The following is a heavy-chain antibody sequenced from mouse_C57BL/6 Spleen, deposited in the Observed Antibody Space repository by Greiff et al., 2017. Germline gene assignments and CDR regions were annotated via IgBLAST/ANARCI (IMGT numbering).Heavy chain of an antibody. V-gene: IGHV3-6*01. J-gene: IGHJ3*01. CDR1: GYSITSGYY. Sequence: ESGPGLVKPSQSLSLTCSVTGYSITSGYYWNWIRQFPGNKLEWMGYISYDGSNNYNPSLKNRISITRDTSKNQFFLKLNSVTTEDTATYYCANGNYVAYWGQGTLVTVSA. D-gene: IGHD2-1*01. CDR3: ANGNYVAY. CDR2: ISYDGSN.